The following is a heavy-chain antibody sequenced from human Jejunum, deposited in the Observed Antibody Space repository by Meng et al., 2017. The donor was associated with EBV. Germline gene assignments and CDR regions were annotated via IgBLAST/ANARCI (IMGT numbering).Heavy chain of an antibody. V-gene: IGHV4-4*02. Sequence: QVQLAESGPGLVKPSGTLSLTSAVSTDFISSYEWWSWVRQPPGKGLEWLGEINQVGSTYYNPSLKSRVTISIDTSKRQFSLRLNSMTAADTAVYYCARASSERLLDYWGQGTLVTVSS. CDR1: TDFISSYEW. CDR2: INQVGST. D-gene: IGHD1-14*01. CDR3: ARASSERLLDY. J-gene: IGHJ4*02.